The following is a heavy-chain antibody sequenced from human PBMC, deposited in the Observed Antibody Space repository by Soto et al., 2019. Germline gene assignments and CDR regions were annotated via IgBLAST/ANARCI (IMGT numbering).Heavy chain of an antibody. Sequence: SETLSLTCPVPWCSIRSSSYYWGWIRQPPGKGLEWIGSIYYSGSTYYNPSLKSRVTISVDTSKNQFSLKLSSVTAADTAVYYCARETTYGNWFDPWGQGTLVTVS. CDR2: IYYSGST. CDR3: ARETTYGNWFDP. V-gene: IGHV4-39*02. CDR1: WCSIRSSSYY. D-gene: IGHD3-16*01. J-gene: IGHJ5*02.